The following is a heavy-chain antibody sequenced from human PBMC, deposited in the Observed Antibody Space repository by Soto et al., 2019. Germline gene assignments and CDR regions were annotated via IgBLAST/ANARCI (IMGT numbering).Heavy chain of an antibody. V-gene: IGHV3-30-3*01. Sequence: GGALRLSCAAPGFTFSNSPMYWVRQAPGKGLEWVALISSDGSNKYYADSVKGRFTISRDNSKNTLYLQMNSLRPDDTAVYYCASRRGDGYFDYWGQGTLVTVSS. CDR1: GFTFSNSP. CDR2: ISSDGSNK. D-gene: IGHD2-21*01. CDR3: ASRRGDGYFDY. J-gene: IGHJ4*02.